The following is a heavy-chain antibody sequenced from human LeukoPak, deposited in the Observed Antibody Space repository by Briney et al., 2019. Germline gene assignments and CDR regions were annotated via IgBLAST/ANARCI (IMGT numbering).Heavy chain of an antibody. CDR2: ISSSGSTI. D-gene: IGHD4-17*01. CDR3: ARGGGNYGDYSTSVDY. Sequence: PGGSLRLSCAASGLTFSSYEMNWVRQAPGKGLEWVSYISSSGSTIYYADSVKGRFTISRDNAKNSLYLQMNSLRAEDTAVHYCARGGGNYGDYSTSVDYWGQGTLVTVSS. J-gene: IGHJ4*02. CDR1: GLTFSSYE. V-gene: IGHV3-48*03.